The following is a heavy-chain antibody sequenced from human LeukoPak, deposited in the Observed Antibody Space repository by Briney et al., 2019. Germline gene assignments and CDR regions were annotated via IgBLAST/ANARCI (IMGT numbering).Heavy chain of an antibody. CDR2: ISGDGGST. J-gene: IGHJ4*02. Sequence: GGSLRLSCEASGFTSDDYAMHWVRQAPGKGLEWVSLISGDGGSTYYADSVKGRFTISRDNSKNSLYLQMNSLRTEDTALYYCAKDIKSGWSYYYFDYWGQGTLVTVSS. CDR1: GFTSDDYA. D-gene: IGHD3-10*01. V-gene: IGHV3-43*02. CDR3: AKDIKSGWSYYYFDY.